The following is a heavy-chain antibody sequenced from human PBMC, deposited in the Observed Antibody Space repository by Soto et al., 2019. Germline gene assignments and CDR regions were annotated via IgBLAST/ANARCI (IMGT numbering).Heavy chain of an antibody. CDR1: GGSVSGVDYF. CDR2: IYYTGIT. V-gene: IGHV4-30-4*01. CDR3: ARASGGHSGWGHWSDP. J-gene: IGHJ5*02. D-gene: IGHD2-21*02. Sequence: LSLTCTVSGGSVSGVDYFWSWIRQSPGKGLEWIGYIYYTGITHLNPSLKSRLTMAVDTSKNEFSLKLTSLTATDTAVYYCARASGGHSGWGHWSDPWGQGTLVTVSS.